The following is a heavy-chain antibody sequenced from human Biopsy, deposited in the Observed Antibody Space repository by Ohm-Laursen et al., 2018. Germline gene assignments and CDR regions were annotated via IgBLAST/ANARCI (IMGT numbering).Heavy chain of an antibody. CDR2: TYYSGST. V-gene: IGHV4-59*01. CDR3: VRSNYHYYGFDV. CDR1: GGSISRDY. Sequence: SQTLSLTCPVSGGSISRDYWAWIRQPPGKGLQWIGYTYYSGSTNYNPSLNSRVTIAVDTSKNQFSLRVTSVTAADTAVYYCVRSNYHYYGFDVWGQGTTVTVSS. J-gene: IGHJ6*02.